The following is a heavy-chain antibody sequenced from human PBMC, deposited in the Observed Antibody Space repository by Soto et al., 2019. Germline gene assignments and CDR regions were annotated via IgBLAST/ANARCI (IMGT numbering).Heavy chain of an antibody. D-gene: IGHD3-9*01. CDR2: ISGSGGST. CDR3: AKDNDILTGYYMIPHT. CDR1: GFTFSSYA. Sequence: GGSLRLSCAASGFTFSSYAMSWVRQAPGKGLEWVSAISGSGGSTYYADSVKGRFTISRDNSKNTLYLQMNSLRAEDTAVYYCAKDNDILTGYYMIPHTWGQGTLVTVSS. V-gene: IGHV3-23*01. J-gene: IGHJ5*02.